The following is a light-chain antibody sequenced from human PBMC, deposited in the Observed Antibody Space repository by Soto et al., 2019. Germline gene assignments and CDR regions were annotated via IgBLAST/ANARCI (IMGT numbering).Light chain of an antibody. CDR1: QSVSSN. V-gene: IGKV3-15*01. CDR3: RQYNNWLWT. J-gene: IGKJ1*01. Sequence: EVVMTQSPATLSVSPGERATLSCRASQSVSSNLAWYQQKPGQAPRLLIYGASTRATGIPVRFSGSGSGTEFTLTISSLQSEDFAVYYCRQYNNWLWTFGQGTKVEIK. CDR2: GAS.